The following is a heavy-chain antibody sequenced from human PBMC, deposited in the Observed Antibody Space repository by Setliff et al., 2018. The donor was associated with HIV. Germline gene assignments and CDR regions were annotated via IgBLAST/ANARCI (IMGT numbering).Heavy chain of an antibody. V-gene: IGHV1-46*01. D-gene: IGHD3-22*01. CDR2: INPSGGRT. J-gene: IGHJ4*02. CDR3: ARVSPPSPYHYDTRGFDT. Sequence: GASVKVSCKASGYTFTNYYIHWVRQAPGQGLEWMGLINPSGGRTSYAEKFQGRVSMTTDTPTSTVYMELRSLTSTDTAVYYCARVSPPSPYHYDTRGFDTWGQGTLVTVSS. CDR1: GYTFTNYY.